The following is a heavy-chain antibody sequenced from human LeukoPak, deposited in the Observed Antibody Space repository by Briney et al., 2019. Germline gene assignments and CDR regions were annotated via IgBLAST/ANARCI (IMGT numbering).Heavy chain of an antibody. Sequence: PSETLSLTCAVYGGSFSGYYWSWIRQPPGKGLEWIGEINHSGSTNYNPSLKSRVTISVDTSKNQFSLKLSFVTAADTAVYYCARRCIVATYWFDPWGQGTLVTVSS. J-gene: IGHJ5*02. CDR1: GGSFSGYY. CDR2: INHSGST. V-gene: IGHV4-34*01. CDR3: ARRCIVATYWFDP. D-gene: IGHD5-12*01.